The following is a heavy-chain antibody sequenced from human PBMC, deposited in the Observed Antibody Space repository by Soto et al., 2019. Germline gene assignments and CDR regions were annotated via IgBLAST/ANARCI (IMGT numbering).Heavy chain of an antibody. CDR2: IYYSGST. J-gene: IGHJ5*02. CDR3: ARHRAVVPAGLTLGRGSNWFDP. CDR1: GGSISSSSYY. Sequence: PSETLSLTCTVSGGSISSSSYYWGWIRQPPGKGLEWIGSIYYSGSTYYNPSLKSRVTISVDTSKNQFSLKLSSVTAADTAVYYCARHRAVVPAGLTLGRGSNWFDPWGQGTLVTVSS. D-gene: IGHD2-2*01. V-gene: IGHV4-39*01.